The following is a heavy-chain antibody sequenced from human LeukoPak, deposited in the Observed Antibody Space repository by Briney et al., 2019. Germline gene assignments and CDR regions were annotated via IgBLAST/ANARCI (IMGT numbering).Heavy chain of an antibody. CDR3: AGKAEDAFDI. J-gene: IGHJ3*02. CDR1: GGSISSSSYY. CDR2: IYYSGST. Sequence: SETLSLTCTVSGGSISSSSYYWGWIRQPPGKGLEWIGSIYYSGSTYYNPSLKSRVTISVDTSKNQFSLKLSSVTAADTAVYYCAGKAEDAFDIWGQGTMVTVSS. D-gene: IGHD1-14*01. V-gene: IGHV4-39*01.